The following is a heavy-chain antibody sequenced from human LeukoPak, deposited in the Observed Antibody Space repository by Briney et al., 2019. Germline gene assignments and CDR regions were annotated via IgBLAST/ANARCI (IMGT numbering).Heavy chain of an antibody. Sequence: GASVKVSCKASGYTFTDYYIHWIRQAPGQGLEWMGWIIPNSGVTEYAQRFQGRISMTRDTSISTAYMELSSLRSEDTAVYYCASCLGQNYYYYYYMDVWGKGTTVTVSS. D-gene: IGHD7-27*01. V-gene: IGHV1-2*02. J-gene: IGHJ6*03. CDR3: ASCLGQNYYYYYYMDV. CDR2: IIPNSGVT. CDR1: GYTFTDYY.